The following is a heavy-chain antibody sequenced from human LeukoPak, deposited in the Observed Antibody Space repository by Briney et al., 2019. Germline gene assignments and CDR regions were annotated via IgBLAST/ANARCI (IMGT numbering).Heavy chain of an antibody. CDR2: ISGSGGST. Sequence: GGSLRLSCAASGFTFSSYAMSWVRQAPGKGLEWVSAISGSGGSTYYADSVKGRFTISRDNSKNTLYLQMNSLRAEDTAVYYCAKDERPLYDFWSGYYTGTRGPFDYWGQGTLVTVSS. V-gene: IGHV3-23*01. CDR1: GFTFSSYA. D-gene: IGHD3-3*01. J-gene: IGHJ4*02. CDR3: AKDERPLYDFWSGYYTGTRGPFDY.